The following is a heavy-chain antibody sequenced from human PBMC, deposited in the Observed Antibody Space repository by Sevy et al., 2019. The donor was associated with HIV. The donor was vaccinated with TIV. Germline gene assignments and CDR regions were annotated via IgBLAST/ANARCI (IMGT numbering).Heavy chain of an antibody. D-gene: IGHD2-15*01. CDR2: IIPIFGTA. CDR1: GGTFSSYA. J-gene: IGHJ3*02. V-gene: IGHV1-69*13. CDR3: ARDRGVVAATPRAFDI. Sequence: ASVKVSCKASGGTFSSYAVSWVRQAPGQGLEWMGGIIPIFGTANYAQKFQGRVTITADESTSTAYMELSSLRSEDTAVYYCARDRGVVAATPRAFDIWGQGTMVTVSS.